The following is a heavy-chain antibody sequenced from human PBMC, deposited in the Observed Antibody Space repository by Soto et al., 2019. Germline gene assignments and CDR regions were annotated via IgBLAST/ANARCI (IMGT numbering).Heavy chain of an antibody. Sequence: QVQLVQSGAEVKKPGASVKVSCKASGYTFTSYAMHWVRQAPGQRLEWMGWINAGNSNTKYSQKFQGRVTITRDTSASTAYMELSSLRSEDTAVYYCARELERRIGIDYWGQGTLVTVSS. CDR2: INAGNSNT. CDR3: ARELERRIGIDY. J-gene: IGHJ4*02. CDR1: GYTFTSYA. V-gene: IGHV1-3*01. D-gene: IGHD1-1*01.